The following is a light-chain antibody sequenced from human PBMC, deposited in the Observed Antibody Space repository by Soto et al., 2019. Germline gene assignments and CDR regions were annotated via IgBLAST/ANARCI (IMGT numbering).Light chain of an antibody. Sequence: EIVLTQSPGTLSLSPGERATLSCRASHSVSSTYFAWYQQKPVQAPRLLIYGASSSATGIPDRFSGSGSGTDITLTINRLETEDFAVYYCKQYGGSTPYTFGQANKLEIK. J-gene: IGKJ2*01. CDR2: GAS. V-gene: IGKV3-20*01. CDR3: KQYGGSTPYT. CDR1: HSVSSTY.